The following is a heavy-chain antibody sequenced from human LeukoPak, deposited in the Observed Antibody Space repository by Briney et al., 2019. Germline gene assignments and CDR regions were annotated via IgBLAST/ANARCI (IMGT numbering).Heavy chain of an antibody. CDR1: GGSFSGYY. CDR3: ARGLLCGSGALQNWNCPSFFSY. D-gene: IGHD1-7*01. Sequence: SETLSLTCAVYGGSFSGYYWSWIRQPPGRGLEXXXXXXXXXXXXYNPSLKSRVTISVDTRKNQFSLKLSSVTAADTAVYYCARGLLCGSGALQNWNCPSFFSYWGQGTLVTVSS. CDR2: XXXXXXX. V-gene: IGHV4-34*01. J-gene: IGHJ4*02.